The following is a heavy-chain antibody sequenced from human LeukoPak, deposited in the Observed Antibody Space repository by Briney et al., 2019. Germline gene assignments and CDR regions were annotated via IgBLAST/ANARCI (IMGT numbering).Heavy chain of an antibody. CDR3: ARAGTTTVVTRMIWFDP. CDR2: ISSSSSYI. J-gene: IGHJ5*02. D-gene: IGHD4-23*01. CDR1: GFTFSSYS. Sequence: PGGSLRLSCAASGFTFSSYSMNWVRQAPGKGLEWVSSISSSSSYIYYAGSVKGRFTISRDNAKNSLYLQMNSLRAEDTAVYYCARAGTTTVVTRMIWFDPWGQGTLVTVSS. V-gene: IGHV3-21*01.